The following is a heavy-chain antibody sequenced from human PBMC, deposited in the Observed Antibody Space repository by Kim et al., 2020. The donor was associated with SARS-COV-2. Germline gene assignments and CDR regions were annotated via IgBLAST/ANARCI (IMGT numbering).Heavy chain of an antibody. CDR1: GFTLSRYG. Sequence: GGSLRLSCVVSGFTLSRYGMHWVRQAPGKGPEWVSVISYDGTNKYYADSVRGRFTISRDNSKDTLYLHMNSLRIDDTGLYYCATDLAQWLASLYFYGMDVWGQGTTVTVSS. J-gene: IGHJ6*02. CDR2: ISYDGTNK. CDR3: ATDLAQWLASLYFYGMDV. D-gene: IGHD6-19*01. V-gene: IGHV3-30*19.